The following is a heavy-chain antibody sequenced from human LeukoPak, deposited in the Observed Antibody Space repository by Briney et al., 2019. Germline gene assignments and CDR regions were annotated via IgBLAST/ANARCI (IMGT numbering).Heavy chain of an antibody. D-gene: IGHD6-13*01. V-gene: IGHV3-53*01. Sequence: PGGSLRLSCAASGFTVSSNYMSWVRQAPGKGLEWVSVIYSGGSTYYADSVKGRFIISRDNSKNTLYLQMNSLRAEDTAVYYCSAAGTVDYFDYWGQGTLVTVSS. CDR1: GFTVSSNY. J-gene: IGHJ4*02. CDR3: SAAGTVDYFDY. CDR2: IYSGGST.